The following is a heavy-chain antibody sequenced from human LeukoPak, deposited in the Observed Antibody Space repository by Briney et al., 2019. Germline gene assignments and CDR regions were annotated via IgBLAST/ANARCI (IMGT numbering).Heavy chain of an antibody. D-gene: IGHD3-10*01. V-gene: IGHV3-21*01. J-gene: IGHJ4*02. CDR3: ARDLGERDSPDY. CDR2: ISKSSRYI. CDR1: GFTFSDYS. Sequence: PGGSLRLSCAASGFTFSDYSMNWVRQAPGKGLEWVSSISKSSRYINYADSMKGRFTISRDNAKNSLYLQMNSLRAEDTAVYYCARDLGERDSPDYWGQGTLVTVSS.